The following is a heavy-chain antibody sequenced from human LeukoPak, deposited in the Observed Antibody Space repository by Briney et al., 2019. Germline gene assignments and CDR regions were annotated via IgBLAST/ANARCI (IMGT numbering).Heavy chain of an antibody. CDR3: AIDRYSSGWYTFDY. CDR1: GFTFSSYQ. CDR2: ISSRGTTI. V-gene: IGHV3-48*03. D-gene: IGHD6-19*01. J-gene: IGHJ4*02. Sequence: PGGSLRLSCAGSGFTFSSYQMNWVRQAPGKGLEWVSYISSRGTTIYYADSVKGRFTVSRDNARNSVYLQMNSLRAEDTAVYYCAIDRYSSGWYTFDYWGQGTLVTVSS.